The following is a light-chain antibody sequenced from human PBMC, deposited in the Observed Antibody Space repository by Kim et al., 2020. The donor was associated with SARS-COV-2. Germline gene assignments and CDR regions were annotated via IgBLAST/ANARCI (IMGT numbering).Light chain of an antibody. CDR3: ATWDNTLSGPV. J-gene: IGLJ3*02. CDR2: WND. V-gene: IGLV1-47*01. Sequence: SVVISCSGSSSNIGSNYVYWYQHSPRAAPKLLLYWNDKRDSGVPARFSGSKSGTSASLAISGLRSEDEADYYCATWDNTLSGPVFGGGTKVTVL. CDR1: SSNIGSNY.